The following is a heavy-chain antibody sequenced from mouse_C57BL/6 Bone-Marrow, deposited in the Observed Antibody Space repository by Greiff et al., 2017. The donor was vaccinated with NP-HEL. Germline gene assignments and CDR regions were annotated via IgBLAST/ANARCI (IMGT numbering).Heavy chain of an antibody. CDR2: INPSNGGT. CDR3: AMSMVTTAY. CDR1: GYTFTSYW. D-gene: IGHD2-2*01. V-gene: IGHV1-53*01. Sequence: QVQLQQPGTELVKPGASVKLSCKASGYTFTSYWMHWVKQSPGQGLEWIGYINPSNGGTNYNDKLKGKATLTVDNASSTAYMQLISLTSEDSAVYYCAMSMVTTAYWGQGTLVTVSA. J-gene: IGHJ3*01.